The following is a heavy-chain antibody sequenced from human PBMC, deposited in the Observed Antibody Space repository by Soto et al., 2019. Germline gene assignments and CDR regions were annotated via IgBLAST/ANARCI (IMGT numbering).Heavy chain of an antibody. Sequence: EVQLLESGGGLVQPGGSLRLSCAASGFTFSNYAVTWVRQAPGKGLEWVSTISGSGGSTYYADSVKGRFTISRDNSRNALNLQRNSVGDEDTAVYYCAKDRGSSGYDIDYWGQGTLVTVSS. CDR1: GFTFSNYA. D-gene: IGHD6-13*01. CDR2: ISGSGGST. V-gene: IGHV3-23*01. CDR3: AKDRGSSGYDIDY. J-gene: IGHJ4*02.